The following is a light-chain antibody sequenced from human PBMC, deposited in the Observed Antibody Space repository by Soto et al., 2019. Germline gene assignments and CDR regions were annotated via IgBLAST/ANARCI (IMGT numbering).Light chain of an antibody. CDR1: SSDVGGYNY. CDR2: DVS. CDR3: CSYAGIYTWV. J-gene: IGLJ3*02. Sequence: QSVLTQPRSVSGSPGQSVTISCTGTSSDVGGYNYVSWYQQHPGKAPKVMIYDVSKRPSGVPDRLSGSKSGNTASLTISGLQAEDEADYYCCSYAGIYTWVFGGGTKVTVL. V-gene: IGLV2-11*01.